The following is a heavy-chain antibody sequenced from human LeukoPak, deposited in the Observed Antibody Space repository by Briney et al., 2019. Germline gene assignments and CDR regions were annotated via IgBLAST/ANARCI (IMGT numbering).Heavy chain of an antibody. J-gene: IGHJ4*02. CDR2: IYPGDSDT. Sequence: KNGESLKISCKGSGYSFTSYWIGWVRQMTGKGLEWMGIIYPGDSDTRYSPSFQGQVTISADKSNSTAYLQWSSLKASDTAMYYCARQYSSGWLGYFDYWGQGTLVTVSS. CDR3: ARQYSSGWLGYFDY. V-gene: IGHV5-51*01. D-gene: IGHD6-19*01. CDR1: GYSFTSYW.